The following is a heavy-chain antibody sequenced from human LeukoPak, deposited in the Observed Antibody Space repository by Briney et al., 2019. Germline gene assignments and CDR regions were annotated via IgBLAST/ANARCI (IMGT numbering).Heavy chain of an antibody. J-gene: IGHJ4*02. V-gene: IGHV3-30*03. Sequence: GRFTISRDNSKNTLYLQMNSLRAEDTAVYYCATATPMWLCDYWGQGTLVTVSS. CDR3: ATATPMWLCDY. D-gene: IGHD3-22*01.